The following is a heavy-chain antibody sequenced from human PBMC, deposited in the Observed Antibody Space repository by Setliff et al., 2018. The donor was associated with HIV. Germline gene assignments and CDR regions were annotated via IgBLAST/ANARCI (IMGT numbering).Heavy chain of an antibody. CDR1: GFTFNNYG. CDR2: IWYDGSDG. Sequence: GGSLRLSCVGSGFTFNNYGMHWVRQAPGKGLEWVAVIWYDGSDGFYADSVQGRFTLSRDNSRNTVYLQMNDLRAEDTAVYYCAKTSNTGYLFCSDYWGQGTLVTVSS. J-gene: IGHJ4*02. D-gene: IGHD3-9*01. V-gene: IGHV3-33*06. CDR3: AKTSNTGYLFCSDY.